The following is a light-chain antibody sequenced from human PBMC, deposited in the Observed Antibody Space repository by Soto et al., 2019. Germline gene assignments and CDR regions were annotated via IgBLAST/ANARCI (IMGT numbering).Light chain of an antibody. CDR1: SSDVGGYNY. Sequence: QPVLTQPASVSGSPGQSITISCTGTSSDVGGYNYVSWYQQHPGKAPKLMIYDVISRPSGVSNRFSGSKSGNTASLTISGLQAEDEADYYCSSYTSSSTSYVFGTGTKVTVL. V-gene: IGLV2-14*01. CDR3: SSYTSSSTSYV. CDR2: DVI. J-gene: IGLJ1*01.